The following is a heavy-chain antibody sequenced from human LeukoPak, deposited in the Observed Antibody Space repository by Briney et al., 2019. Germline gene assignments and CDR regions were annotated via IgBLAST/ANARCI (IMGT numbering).Heavy chain of an antibody. V-gene: IGHV4-59*01. CDR3: ARGVPTLYYYGSGSYPMSAFDI. CDR1: GGSTSSYY. J-gene: IGHJ3*02. CDR2: IYYSGST. D-gene: IGHD3-10*01. Sequence: SETLSLTCTVSGGSTSSYYWSWIRQPPGKGLEWIGYIYYSGSTNYNPSLKSRVTISVDTSKNQFSLKLSSVTAADTAVYYCARGVPTLYYYGSGSYPMSAFDIWGQGTMVTVSS.